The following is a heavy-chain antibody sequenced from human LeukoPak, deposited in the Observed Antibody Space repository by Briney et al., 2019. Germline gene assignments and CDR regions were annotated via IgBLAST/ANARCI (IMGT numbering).Heavy chain of an antibody. D-gene: IGHD3-10*01. CDR2: IYYSGDT. Sequence: SETLSLTCTVSDGAIAGYSWSWIRQAPGKGLEWIGYIYYSGDTNYNPSLQSRVTVSVGTSKNQFSLRLTSVSAADTAVYYCVRGPYGSGISNWFDPWGQGTQVIVSS. CDR1: DGAIAGYS. CDR3: VRGPYGSGISNWFDP. J-gene: IGHJ5*02. V-gene: IGHV4-59*01.